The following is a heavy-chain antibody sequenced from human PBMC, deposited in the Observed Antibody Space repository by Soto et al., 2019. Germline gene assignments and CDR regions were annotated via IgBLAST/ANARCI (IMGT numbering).Heavy chain of an antibody. J-gene: IGHJ5*01. Sequence: ESGRGLVQPGGSLRLSCAASGFTFSSYSMNWVRQAPGKGLEWVSYISSSFITIYYADSVKGRFTISRDNAKNSLYLQMNSLRAEDTAVYYCARDCPGSSTTCYGNEWFDSWGQGTLVTVSS. D-gene: IGHD2-2*01. CDR2: ISSSFITI. CDR1: GFTFSSYS. V-gene: IGHV3-48*01. CDR3: ARDCPGSSTTCYGNEWFDS.